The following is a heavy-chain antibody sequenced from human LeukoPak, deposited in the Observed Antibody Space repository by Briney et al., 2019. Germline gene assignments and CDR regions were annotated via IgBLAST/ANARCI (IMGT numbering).Heavy chain of an antibody. CDR1: GFSFSNYE. J-gene: IGHJ2*01. V-gene: IGHV3-48*03. Sequence: GGSLRLSCAASGFSFSNYEMNWVRQAPGKGLEWVSYISSSGSTIYYPDSVKGRFTISRDNAKTSLYLQMNRLRAEDTAVYYCARDQDDYGGYWYFDLWGRGTLVTVSS. D-gene: IGHD4-23*01. CDR2: ISSSGSTI. CDR3: ARDQDDYGGYWYFDL.